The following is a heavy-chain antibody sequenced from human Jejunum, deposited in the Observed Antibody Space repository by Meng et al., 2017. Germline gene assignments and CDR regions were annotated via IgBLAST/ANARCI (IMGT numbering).Heavy chain of an antibody. V-gene: IGHV3-11*01. CDR1: GFTLSDSY. CDR2: ISSSGTTI. J-gene: IGHJ4*02. Sequence: HVQLVESGGGLVKPGGSLRLSCAASGFTLSDSYMSWIRQAPGKGLEWVSYISSSGTTIYYADSVKGRFTISRDNAKNSLYLQMTSLRAEDTAIYYCVKALGYTYGYYFWGQGTLVTVSS. CDR3: VKALGYTYGYYF. D-gene: IGHD5-18*01.